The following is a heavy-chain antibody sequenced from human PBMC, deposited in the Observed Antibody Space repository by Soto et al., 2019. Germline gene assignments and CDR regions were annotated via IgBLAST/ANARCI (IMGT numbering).Heavy chain of an antibody. Sequence: QITLRESGPALVKPTQTLTLTCTFSGFSLTTSGEGVGWIRQPPGKAPEWLALIYWDDDKRYSPSLKNRLTISGDTSRSQVDLTMTNMDPVDTATYYGAHRKKTVIVATYFDYWGQGTLVTVSS. J-gene: IGHJ4*02. D-gene: IGHD1-1*01. CDR1: GFSLTTSGEG. CDR2: IYWDDDK. CDR3: AHRKKTVIVATYFDY. V-gene: IGHV2-5*02.